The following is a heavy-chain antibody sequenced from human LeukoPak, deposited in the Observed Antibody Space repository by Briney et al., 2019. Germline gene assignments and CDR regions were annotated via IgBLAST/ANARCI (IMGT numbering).Heavy chain of an antibody. CDR3: AREDSSGWYYFDY. Sequence: GGSLRLSCAASGFTFSSYAMRWVRQAPGKGLEWVAVISYDGSNKYYADSVKGRFTISRDNSKNTLYLQMNSLRAEDTAVYYCAREDSSGWYYFDYWGQGTLVTVSS. V-gene: IGHV3-30-3*01. D-gene: IGHD6-19*01. CDR2: ISYDGSNK. CDR1: GFTFSSYA. J-gene: IGHJ4*02.